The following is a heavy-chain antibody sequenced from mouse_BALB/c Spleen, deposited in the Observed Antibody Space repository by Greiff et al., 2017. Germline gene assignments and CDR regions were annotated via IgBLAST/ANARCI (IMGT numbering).Heavy chain of an antibody. Sequence: EVLVVESGGGLVKPGGSLKLSCAASGFTFSDYYMYWVRQTPEKRLEWVATISDGGSYTYYPDSVKGRFTIARDNAKNNLYLQMSSLKLEDTAMYYSARCYNDDALDYWGQGTSVTVSA. V-gene: IGHV5-4*02. D-gene: IGHD1-3*01. CDR3: ARCYNDDALDY. CDR2: ISDGGSYT. CDR1: GFTFSDYY. J-gene: IGHJ4*01.